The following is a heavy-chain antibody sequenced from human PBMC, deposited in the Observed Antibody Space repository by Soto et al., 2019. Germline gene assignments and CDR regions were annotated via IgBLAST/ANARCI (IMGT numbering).Heavy chain of an antibody. CDR2: INSNSASV. J-gene: IGHJ5*02. CDR1: GFTFDDYA. CDR3: AKGQRYCTSASYYFLPRVDDP. D-gene: IGHD2-2*01. Sequence: EVQLVESGGGLVQPGRSLRLSCAASGFTFDDYAMHWVRQGPGKGLEWVSGINSNSASVGYADSVQGRFVISRDNAQNSLYLQMNSLRPEDTAWYFCAKGQRYCTSASYYFLPRVDDPWGRGTLVTVSS. V-gene: IGHV3-9*01.